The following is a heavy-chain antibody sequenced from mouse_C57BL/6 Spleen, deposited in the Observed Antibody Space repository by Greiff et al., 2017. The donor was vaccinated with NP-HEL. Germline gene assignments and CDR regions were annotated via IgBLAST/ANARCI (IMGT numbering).Heavy chain of an antibody. J-gene: IGHJ4*01. CDR2: IDPSDSYT. V-gene: IGHV1-69*01. D-gene: IGHD1-1*01. CDR1: GYTFTSYW. Sequence: VQLQQPGAELVMPGASVKLSCKASGYTFTSYWMHWVKQRPGQGLEWIGEIDPSDSYTNYNQKFKGKSTLTVDKSSSTAYMQLSSLTSEDSAVYYCARSPYYYGSGMDYWGQGTSVTVSS. CDR3: ARSPYYYGSGMDY.